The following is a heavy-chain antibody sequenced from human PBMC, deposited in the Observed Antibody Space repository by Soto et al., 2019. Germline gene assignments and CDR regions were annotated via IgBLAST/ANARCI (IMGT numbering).Heavy chain of an antibody. Sequence: PSETLSLTCSVSGGSISGSYWNWIRQSPGKGLEWLGYVYYTGSTNYSPSLRSRVSISVDTSKNEFSLRLSSVTAADTAVYFCARSVAVPGAHIDYWCQGTQVTVSS. V-gene: IGHV4-59*01. CDR1: GGSISGSY. D-gene: IGHD6-19*01. CDR3: ARSVAVPGAHIDY. J-gene: IGHJ4*02. CDR2: VYYTGST.